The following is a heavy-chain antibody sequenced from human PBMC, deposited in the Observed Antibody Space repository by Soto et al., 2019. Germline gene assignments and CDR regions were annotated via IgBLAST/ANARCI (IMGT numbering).Heavy chain of an antibody. CDR2: IDSDGSST. Sequence: GGSLRLSCAASGFTFGSYWMNWVRQAPGKGLVWVSRIDSDGSSTTYADSVKGRFTTSRDNAKNTLYLQMGSLRAEDMAVYYCARFPGSGWYDYWGQGTLVTVSS. D-gene: IGHD6-19*01. CDR3: ARFPGSGWYDY. J-gene: IGHJ4*02. V-gene: IGHV3-74*01. CDR1: GFTFGSYW.